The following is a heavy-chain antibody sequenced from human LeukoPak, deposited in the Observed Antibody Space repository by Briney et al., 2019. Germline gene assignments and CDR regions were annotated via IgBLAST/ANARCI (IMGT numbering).Heavy chain of an antibody. CDR2: ISHNGDTT. Sequence: QSGGSLRLSCAASGFTFSSYAMHWVRQAPGKGLEYVSAISHNGDTTYYANSVKGRFTISRDNSKNTLYLQMNSLRAEDTAVYYCAKHYGSGVLRGAFDIWGQGTMVTVSS. CDR3: AKHYGSGVLRGAFDI. D-gene: IGHD3-10*01. J-gene: IGHJ3*02. V-gene: IGHV3-64*01. CDR1: GFTFSSYA.